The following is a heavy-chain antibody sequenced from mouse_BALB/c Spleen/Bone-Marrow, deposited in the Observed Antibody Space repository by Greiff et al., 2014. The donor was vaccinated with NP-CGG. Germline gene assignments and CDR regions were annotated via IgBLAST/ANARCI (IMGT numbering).Heavy chain of an antibody. V-gene: IGHV14-4*02. CDR1: GFNIKDYY. D-gene: IGHD2-4*01. J-gene: IGHJ2*01. CDR2: IDPENGDT. Sequence: VQLQQSGAELVRSGASVKLSCTASGFNIKDYYMHWVKQRPEQGLEWIGWIDPENGDTEYAPKFQGKATMTADTSSNTAYQQLSSLTSEDTAVYYCNARGDYDFDYFDYWGQGTTLTVSS. CDR3: NARGDYDFDYFDY.